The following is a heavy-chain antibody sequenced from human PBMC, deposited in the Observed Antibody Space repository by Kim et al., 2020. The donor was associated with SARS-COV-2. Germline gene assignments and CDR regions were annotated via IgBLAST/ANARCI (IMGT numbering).Heavy chain of an antibody. CDR3: AKDLAYYGDYGALDY. CDR1: GFTFSSYA. CDR2: ISGSGGST. D-gene: IGHD4-17*01. Sequence: GGSLRLSCAASGFTFSSYAMSWVRQAPGKGLEWVSAISGSGGSTYYADSVKGRFTISRDNSKNTLYLQMNSLRAEDTAVYYCAKDLAYYGDYGALDYWGQGTLVTVSS. J-gene: IGHJ4*02. V-gene: IGHV3-23*01.